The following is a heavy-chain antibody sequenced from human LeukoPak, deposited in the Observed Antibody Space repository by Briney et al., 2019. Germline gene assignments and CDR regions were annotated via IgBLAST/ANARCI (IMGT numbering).Heavy chain of an antibody. CDR1: GGSFSGYY. J-gene: IGHJ4*02. CDR3: ARRTRVNMVRGEIPDCFDY. CDR2: INHSGST. D-gene: IGHD3-10*01. Sequence: PSETLSLTCAVYGGSFSGYYWSWIRQPPGKGLEWIGEINHSGSTNYNPSLKSRVTISVDTSKNQFSLKLSSVTAADTAVYYCARRTRVNMVRGEIPDCFDYWGQGTLVTVSS. V-gene: IGHV4-34*01.